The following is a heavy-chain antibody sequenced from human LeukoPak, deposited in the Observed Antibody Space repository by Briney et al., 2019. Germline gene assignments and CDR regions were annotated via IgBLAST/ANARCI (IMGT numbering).Heavy chain of an antibody. J-gene: IGHJ4*02. D-gene: IGHD6-19*01. CDR3: ARVGYSSGWYRHFDY. V-gene: IGHV1-18*01. CDR1: GYTFTSYG. Sequence: ASVKVSCKASGYTFTSYGISWVRQAPGQGLEWMGWISAYNGNTNYAQKLQGRVTLTTDTSTSTAYMELRSLRSDDTAVYYCARVGYSSGWYRHFDYWGQGTLVTVSS. CDR2: ISAYNGNT.